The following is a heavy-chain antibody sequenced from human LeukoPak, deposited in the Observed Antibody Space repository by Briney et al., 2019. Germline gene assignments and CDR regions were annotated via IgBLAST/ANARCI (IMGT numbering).Heavy chain of an antibody. CDR2: IKQDGSEK. CDR1: GFTFSSYW. D-gene: IGHD3-3*01. CDR3: ARDDNYDFWSGYYSAFDI. Sequence: PGGSLRLSCAASGFTFSSYWMSWVRQAPGKGLEWVANIKQDGSEKYYVDSVKGRFTISRDNAKNSLYLQMNSLRAEDTAVYYCARDDNYDFWSGYYSAFDIWGQGTMVTVSS. J-gene: IGHJ3*02. V-gene: IGHV3-7*01.